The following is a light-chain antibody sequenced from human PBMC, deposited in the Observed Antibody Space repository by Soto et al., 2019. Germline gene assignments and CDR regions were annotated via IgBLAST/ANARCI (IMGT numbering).Light chain of an antibody. J-gene: IGKJ4*01. Sequence: EIGLSQSPATLALSTRERAALCCSASQSVSSSVGWYQQKPGQAPRLLIYDASNRATGIPARFSGSGSGTDFTLTISSLEPEDCAVFYCPQRSNWPLTFGGGTKVDIK. V-gene: IGKV3-11*01. CDR3: PQRSNWPLT. CDR1: QSVSSS. CDR2: DAS.